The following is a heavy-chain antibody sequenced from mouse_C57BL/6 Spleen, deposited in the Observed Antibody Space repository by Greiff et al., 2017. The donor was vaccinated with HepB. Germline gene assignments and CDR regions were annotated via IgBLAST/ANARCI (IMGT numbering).Heavy chain of an antibody. CDR1: GYAFSSYW. Sequence: VQLQQSGAELVKPGASVKISCKASGYAFSSYWMNWVKQRPGKGLEWIGQIYPGDGDTNYNGKFKGKATLTADKSSSTAYMQLSSLTSEDSAVYFCARREIYYGNYDYWGQGTTLTVSS. J-gene: IGHJ2*01. D-gene: IGHD2-1*01. CDR3: ARREIYYGNYDY. V-gene: IGHV1-80*01. CDR2: IYPGDGDT.